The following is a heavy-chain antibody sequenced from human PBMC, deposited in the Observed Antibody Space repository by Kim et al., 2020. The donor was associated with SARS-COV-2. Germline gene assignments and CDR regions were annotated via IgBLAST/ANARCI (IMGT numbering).Heavy chain of an antibody. J-gene: IGHJ6*02. Sequence: ASVKVSCKASGYTFTSYGISWVRQAPGQGLEWMGWISAYNGNTNYAQKLQGRVTMTTDTSTSTAYMELRSLRSDDTAMYYCARDRYCTSTNCPIPYYYGMDGWGQGTTVTVSS. CDR1: GYTFTSYG. CDR2: ISAYNGNT. CDR3: ARDRYCTSTNCPIPYYYGMDG. D-gene: IGHD2-2*01. V-gene: IGHV1-18*01.